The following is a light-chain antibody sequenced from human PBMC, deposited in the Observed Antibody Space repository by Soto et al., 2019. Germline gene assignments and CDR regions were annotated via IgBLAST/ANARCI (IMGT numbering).Light chain of an antibody. Sequence: ELVMTQSPATISVSTGPIATISCRASQIVSSNLAWYQQKPGQAPRLLIHGASTRATGIPDRFSGSGSATDFTLTISRLEPEDFALYYCQNYGRSPINCGKGPRREIK. J-gene: IGKJ5*01. CDR2: GAS. CDR1: QIVSSN. V-gene: IGKV3-20*01. CDR3: QNYGRSPIN.